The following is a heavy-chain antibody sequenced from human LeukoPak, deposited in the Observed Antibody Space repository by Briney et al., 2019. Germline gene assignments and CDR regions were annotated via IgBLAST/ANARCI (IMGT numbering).Heavy chain of an antibody. Sequence: EGSLRLSCAASGFTFSSYAMHWVRQAPGKGLEWVAVISYDGSNKYYADSVKGRFTISRDNSKNTLYLQMNSLRAEDTAVYYCARGRYSSSWYNSYYFDYWGQGTLVTVSS. V-gene: IGHV3-30-3*01. J-gene: IGHJ4*02. CDR2: ISYDGSNK. D-gene: IGHD6-13*01. CDR1: GFTFSSYA. CDR3: ARGRYSSSWYNSYYFDY.